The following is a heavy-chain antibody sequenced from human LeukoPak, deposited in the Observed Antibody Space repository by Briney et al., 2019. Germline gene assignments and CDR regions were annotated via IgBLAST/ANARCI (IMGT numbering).Heavy chain of an antibody. V-gene: IGHV4-59*02. Sequence: SETLSLTCTVSGGSVTKYYWHWIRQAPGKGLQWIGFIFHTGITNYNPSLKSRVTISVDTSKNQFSLKLTSVTAADTAVYFCARDLFPINWFESWGQGTLVTVSS. CDR1: GGSVTKYY. CDR3: ARDLFPINWFES. J-gene: IGHJ5*01. D-gene: IGHD2-2*02. CDR2: IFHTGIT.